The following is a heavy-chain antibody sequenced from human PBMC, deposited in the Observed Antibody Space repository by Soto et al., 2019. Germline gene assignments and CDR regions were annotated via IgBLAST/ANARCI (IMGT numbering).Heavy chain of an antibody. CDR1: GYTFSNYG. J-gene: IGHJ6*02. CDR2: ISGYNGNT. Sequence: QVQLVQSGAEVKKPGASVTVSCKTSGYTFSNYGINWVRQAPGQGLEWRGWISGYNGNTNYAQTVQCRVTMTTDTSTGTVYMELRSLKSDATAIYYCSRFIMVGGWFDPNYYHGMDVWGQGTTVTVSS. V-gene: IGHV1-18*01. CDR3: SRFIMVGGWFDPNYYHGMDV. D-gene: IGHD6-19*01.